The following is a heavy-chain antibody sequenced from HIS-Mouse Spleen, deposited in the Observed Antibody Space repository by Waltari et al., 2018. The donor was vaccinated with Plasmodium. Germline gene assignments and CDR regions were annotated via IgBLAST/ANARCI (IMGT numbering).Heavy chain of an antibody. CDR1: GFTVSINY. V-gene: IGHV3-53*02. CDR2: IYIGGST. CDR3: AWCSSGWYYFDY. D-gene: IGHD6-19*01. J-gene: IGHJ4*02. Sequence: EVQLVETGGGLIQPGGSLRLSCAASGFTVSINYISWVGQAPGRGLKDVAIIYIGGSTYYAESGKVRFTISRDNSKNTLYLQMNSLRAEDTAVYYCAWCSSGWYYFDYWGQGTLVTVSS.